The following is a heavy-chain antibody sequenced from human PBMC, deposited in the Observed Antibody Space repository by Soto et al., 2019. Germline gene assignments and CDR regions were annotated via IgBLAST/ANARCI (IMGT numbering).Heavy chain of an antibody. CDR1: GFTFSSYG. V-gene: IGHV3-30*18. CDR3: AKDSIGGYYYTGLDY. D-gene: IGHD3-22*01. Sequence: QVQLVESGGGVVQPGRSLRLSCAASGFTFSSYGMHWVRQAPGKGLELVAVISYDGSNKYYADSVKGRFTISRDNSKNTLYLQMNSLRAEDTAVYYCAKDSIGGYYYTGLDYWGQGTLVTVSS. J-gene: IGHJ4*02. CDR2: ISYDGSNK.